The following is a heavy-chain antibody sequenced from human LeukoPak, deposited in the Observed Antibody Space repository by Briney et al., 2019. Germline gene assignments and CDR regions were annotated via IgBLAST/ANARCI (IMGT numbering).Heavy chain of an antibody. V-gene: IGHV3-33*06. J-gene: IGHJ6*04. CDR3: AKDETKTGTTMGV. CDR1: GFTFSSHG. CDR2: IWYDGSNE. D-gene: IGHD1-7*01. Sequence: GGSLRLSCAASGFTFSSHGMYWVRQAPGRGREWVANIWYDGSNEYYADSVKGRFTISRDNSKNMLYLQMNSLRVDDTAVYYCAKDETKTGTTMGVWGKGTTVSVSS.